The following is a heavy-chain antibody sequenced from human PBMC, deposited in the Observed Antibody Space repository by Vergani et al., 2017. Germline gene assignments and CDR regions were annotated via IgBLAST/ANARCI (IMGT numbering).Heavy chain of an antibody. D-gene: IGHD3-3*02. CDR3: ARGRKHFFEAPYDV. CDR2: VDHSDRP. Sequence: QVQLQQWGATVLKPSETLSLTCAVYGVSFKTYFWNWIRQSPDKGLEWIGEVDHSDRPYYNPSLRGRVTISVDTSKNQISLRLHSVDVADSALYYCARGRKHFFEAPYDVWGQGSPVTVSS. CDR1: GVSFKTYF. J-gene: IGHJ4*02. V-gene: IGHV4-34*02.